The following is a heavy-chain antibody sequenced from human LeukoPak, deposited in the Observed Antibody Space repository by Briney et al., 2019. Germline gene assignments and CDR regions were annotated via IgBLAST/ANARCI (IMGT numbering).Heavy chain of an antibody. CDR3: ARDPSYCSSTSCVGPYYYYYYGMGV. Sequence: GASVKVSCKASGYTFTSYGISWVRQAPGQGLEWMGWISAYNGNTNYAQKLQGRVTMTTDTSTSTAYMELRSLRSDDTAVYYCARDPSYCSSTSCVGPYYYYYYGMGVWGQGTTVTVSS. CDR1: GYTFTSYG. J-gene: IGHJ6*02. D-gene: IGHD2-2*01. V-gene: IGHV1-18*01. CDR2: ISAYNGNT.